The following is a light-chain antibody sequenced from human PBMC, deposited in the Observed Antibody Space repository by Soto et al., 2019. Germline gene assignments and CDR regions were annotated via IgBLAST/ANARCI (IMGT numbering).Light chain of an antibody. Sequence: QSVLTQPPSVSAAPGQKVTISCSGSSSNIGNNLVSWYQQFPGTAPKLLIYDNNKRPSGIPDRFSGSRSGTSATLDITGLQTGDEADYYCGTCDSSLTVLVFGGGTKLTVL. CDR2: DNN. J-gene: IGLJ2*01. V-gene: IGLV1-51*01. CDR3: GTCDSSLTVLV. CDR1: SSNIGNNL.